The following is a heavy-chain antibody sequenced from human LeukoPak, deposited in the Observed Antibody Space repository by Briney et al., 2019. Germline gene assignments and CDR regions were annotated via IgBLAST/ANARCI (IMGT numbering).Heavy chain of an antibody. CDR3: VSPRGFSYGYFDY. Sequence: SETLSLTCTVSGGSFSTYYWAWIRQPPGKGLEWIGSIYYSKNTYYNPSLKSRVTISADTSKNQFSLTLGSVSATDTAVYYCVSPRGFSYGYFDYWGQGTLVTVSS. D-gene: IGHD5-18*01. CDR2: IYYSKNT. J-gene: IGHJ4*02. V-gene: IGHV4-39*01. CDR1: GGSFSTYY.